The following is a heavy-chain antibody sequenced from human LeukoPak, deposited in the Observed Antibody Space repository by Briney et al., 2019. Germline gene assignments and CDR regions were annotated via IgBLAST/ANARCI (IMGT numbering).Heavy chain of an antibody. J-gene: IGHJ4*02. CDR3: ARDRLDGYNPLDY. V-gene: IGHV3-33*01. Sequence: PGGSLRLSCAASGFTFSSYGMHWVRQAPGKGLEWVAVIWYDGSNKYYADSVKGRFTISRDNSKNTLYLQMNSLRAEGTAVYYCARDRLDGYNPLDYWGQGTLVTVSS. CDR1: GFTFSSYG. D-gene: IGHD5-24*01. CDR2: IWYDGSNK.